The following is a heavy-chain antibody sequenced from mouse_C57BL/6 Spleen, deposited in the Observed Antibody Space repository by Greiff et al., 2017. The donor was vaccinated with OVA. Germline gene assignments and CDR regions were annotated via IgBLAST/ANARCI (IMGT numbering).Heavy chain of an antibody. CDR3: ARTAQASYFDY. Sequence: VQLQQSGPELVKPGASVKMSCKASGYTFADYNMHWVKQSHGKSLEWIGYINPNNGGTSYNQKFKGKATLTVNKSSSTAYMELRSLTSEDSAVYYCARTAQASYFDYWGQGTTLTVSS. V-gene: IGHV1-22*01. D-gene: IGHD3-2*02. CDR1: GYTFADYN. CDR2: INPNNGGT. J-gene: IGHJ2*01.